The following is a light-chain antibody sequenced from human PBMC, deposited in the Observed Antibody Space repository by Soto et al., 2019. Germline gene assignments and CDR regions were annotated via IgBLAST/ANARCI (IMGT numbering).Light chain of an antibody. CDR2: RNN. CDR3: AAWDDSLSGRYV. V-gene: IGLV1-47*01. J-gene: IGLJ1*01. CDR1: SSNIGSNY. Sequence: QSVLTQPPTASGTPGQRVTISCSGSSSNIGSNYVYWYQQLPGTAPKLLIYRNNQRPSGVPDRFSGSKSGTSASLDISGLRSEDEADYYCAAWDDSLSGRYVFGTGTKVTVL.